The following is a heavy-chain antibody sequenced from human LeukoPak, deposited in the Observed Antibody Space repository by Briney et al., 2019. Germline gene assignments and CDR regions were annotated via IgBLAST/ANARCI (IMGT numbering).Heavy chain of an antibody. J-gene: IGHJ4*02. Sequence: GGSLRLSCAASGFTLSSYSMNWVRQAPGKGLVWVSRINSDGSTTSDADSVKGRFTISRDNAKNTLYLQMNSLRAEDTAVYYCTRGYSGSYRIDYWGQGTLVTVSS. D-gene: IGHD1-26*01. CDR2: INSDGSTT. CDR3: TRGYSGSYRIDY. V-gene: IGHV3-74*01. CDR1: GFTLSSYS.